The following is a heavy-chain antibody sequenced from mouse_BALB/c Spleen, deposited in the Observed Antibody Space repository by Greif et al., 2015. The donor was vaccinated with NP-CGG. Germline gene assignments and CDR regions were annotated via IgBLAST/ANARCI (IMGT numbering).Heavy chain of an antibody. J-gene: IGHJ4*01. D-gene: IGHD4-1*01. V-gene: IGHV1-84*02. CDR1: GYTFTDYY. CDR3: ARRTGTEAMDY. CDR2: IYPGRGNT. Sequence: QVHVKQSGPELVKPGASVKISCKASGYTFTDYYINWVKQKPGQGLEWIGWIYPGRGNTKYNEKFKGKATLTVDTSSSTAYMQFSSLTSEDTAVYYCARRTGTEAMDYWGQGTSVTVSS.